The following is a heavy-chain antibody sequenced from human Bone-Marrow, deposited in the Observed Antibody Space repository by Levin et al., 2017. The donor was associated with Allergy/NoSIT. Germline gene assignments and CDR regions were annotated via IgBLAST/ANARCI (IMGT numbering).Heavy chain of an antibody. D-gene: IGHD3-22*01. CDR2: ISGSGGRA. Sequence: PGGSLRLSCAASGSTFSSYAMSWVRQSPGKGLEWVAGISGSGGRADYADSVKGRFTISRDNSKNTLYVQMNSLRAEDTAIYYCAGTYYYDSSGPPGGYFDLWGRGTLVTVSS. V-gene: IGHV3-23*01. CDR1: GSTFSSYA. J-gene: IGHJ2*01. CDR3: AGTYYYDSSGPPGGYFDL.